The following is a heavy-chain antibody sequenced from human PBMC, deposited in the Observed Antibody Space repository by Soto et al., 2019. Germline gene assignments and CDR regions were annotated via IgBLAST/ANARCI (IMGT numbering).Heavy chain of an antibody. J-gene: IGHJ3*01. D-gene: IGHD3-16*01. V-gene: IGHV2-5*02. CDR1: GFSISSSGVC. CDR2: IYVDDAE. Sequence: QITLKATGHTVVKPTQTLTLTGTVSGFSISSSGVCVGWIRQPHGQDLERLALIYVDDAERSTPSLKTRLTITKETANNQVVLTTTNMDPVDTATYYCAHRAGDDYVWLSDKDALEVWGQGKMVDVSS. CDR3: AHRAGDDYVWLSDKDALEV.